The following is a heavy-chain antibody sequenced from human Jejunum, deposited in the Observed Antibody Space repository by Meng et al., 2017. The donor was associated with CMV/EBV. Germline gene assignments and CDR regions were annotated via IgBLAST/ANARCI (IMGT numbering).Heavy chain of an antibody. Sequence: FVTSGMAWVRQAPGKGLEWVAFIPYDGSNQYYGDAVKGRFTISRDNSKSTLNLQMNSLTAEDTAVYYCAKDRVTTVVTPAGATFASWGQGTLVTVSS. CDR1: FVTSG. CDR2: IPYDGSNQ. V-gene: IGHV3-30*02. CDR3: AKDRVTTVVTPAGATFAS. J-gene: IGHJ4*02. D-gene: IGHD4-23*01.